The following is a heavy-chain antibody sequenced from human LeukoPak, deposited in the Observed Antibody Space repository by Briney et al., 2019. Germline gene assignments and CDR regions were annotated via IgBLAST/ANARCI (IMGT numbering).Heavy chain of an antibody. CDR1: GFTVSSNY. D-gene: IGHD1-26*01. J-gene: IGHJ3*02. Sequence: GGSLRLSCAASGFTVSSNYMSWVRQAPGKGLEWVSAIYSGGSTYYADSVKGRFTISRDNSKNTLYLQMNSLRAEDTAVYYCARAPGELPPLSAFDIWGQGTMVTVSS. CDR3: ARAPGELPPLSAFDI. CDR2: IYSGGST. V-gene: IGHV3-66*01.